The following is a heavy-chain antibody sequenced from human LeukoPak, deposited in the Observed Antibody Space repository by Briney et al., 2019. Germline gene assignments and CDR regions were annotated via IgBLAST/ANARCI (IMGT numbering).Heavy chain of an antibody. CDR2: ISSSSSYI. J-gene: IGHJ4*02. CDR3: ARVKYCSTNSCYASFDY. Sequence: PGGSLRLSCAASGFTFSSYSMNWVRQAPGKGLEWVSSISSSSSYIYYADSVKGRFTISRDNSKNMLYLQMNSLRAEDTAVYYCARVKYCSTNSCYASFDYWGQGTLVTVSS. CDR1: GFTFSSYS. V-gene: IGHV3-21*01. D-gene: IGHD2-2*01.